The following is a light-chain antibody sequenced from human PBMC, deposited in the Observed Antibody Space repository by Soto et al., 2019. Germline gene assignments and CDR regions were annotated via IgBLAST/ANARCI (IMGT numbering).Light chain of an antibody. J-gene: IGLJ1*01. V-gene: IGLV2-14*01. CDR2: EVA. Sequence: QSALTQPASVSGSPGQSITISCTGTSSDVGGYNYVSWYQQHLGKAPKLIIFEVAYRPSGVSNRFSGSKSGNTASLTISGLQAEDEANYYCSSYTTTTLGVFGTGTKVTVL. CDR3: SSYTTTTLGV. CDR1: SSDVGGYNY.